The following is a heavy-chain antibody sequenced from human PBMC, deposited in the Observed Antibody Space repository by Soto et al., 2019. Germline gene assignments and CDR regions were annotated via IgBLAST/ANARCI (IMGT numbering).Heavy chain of an antibody. Sequence: GVSLRLSYVVSAFSIRDDPLNWVRQAPEWWLEWVANINRRGTSTNYVDSVRGRFSTSRDSTRNSLYLHMDSLRAEDTAVYYCAPYYYDSSGLEYALDIWGQGTMVTVSS. CDR3: APYYYDSSGLEYALDI. J-gene: IGHJ3*02. D-gene: IGHD3-22*01. V-gene: IGHV3-7*03. CDR2: INRRGTST. CDR1: AFSIRDDP.